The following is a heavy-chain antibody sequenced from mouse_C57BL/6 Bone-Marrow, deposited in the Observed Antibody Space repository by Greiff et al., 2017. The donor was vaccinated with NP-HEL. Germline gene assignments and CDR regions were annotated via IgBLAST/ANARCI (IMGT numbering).Heavy chain of an antibody. V-gene: IGHV5-6*02. J-gene: IGHJ2*01. D-gene: IGHD1-1*01. Sequence: DVMLVESGGDLVKPGGSLKLSCAASGFTFSSYGMSWVRQTPDKRLEWVATISSGGSYTYYPDSVKGRFTISRDNAKNTLYLQMSSLKSEDTAMYYCARRFITTVVAFDYWGQGTTLTVSS. CDR2: ISSGGSYT. CDR1: GFTFSSYG. CDR3: ARRFITTVVAFDY.